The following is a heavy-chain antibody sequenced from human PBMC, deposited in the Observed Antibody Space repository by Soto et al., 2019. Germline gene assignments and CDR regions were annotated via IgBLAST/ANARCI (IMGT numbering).Heavy chain of an antibody. D-gene: IGHD5-18*01. CDR2: IIPYNGNT. Sequence: ASVKVSCKASGYTFTSYGISWVRQAPGQGLEWMGWIIPYNGNTNYAQKLQGRVTMTTDASTSTAYMELSSLRSEDTAVYYCARTVSRIQLWFDYWGQGTLVTVSS. J-gene: IGHJ4*02. CDR1: GYTFTSYG. V-gene: IGHV1-18*01. CDR3: ARTVSRIQLWFDY.